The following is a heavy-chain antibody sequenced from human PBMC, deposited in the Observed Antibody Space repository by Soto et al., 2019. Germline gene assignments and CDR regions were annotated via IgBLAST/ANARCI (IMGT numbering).Heavy chain of an antibody. CDR2: ISAYNGNT. J-gene: IGHJ4*02. V-gene: IGHV1-18*01. CDR1: GYTFTSYG. Sequence: QVQLVQSGAEVEKPGASVKVSCKASGYTFTSYGISWVRQAPGQGLEWMGWISAYNGNTNYPQKLQGRDTMTTDPSMSIAYMELGGLRSDDTTVYYCARYAPPFGYWGQGTLVTVFS. CDR3: ARYAPPFGY. D-gene: IGHD3-10*01.